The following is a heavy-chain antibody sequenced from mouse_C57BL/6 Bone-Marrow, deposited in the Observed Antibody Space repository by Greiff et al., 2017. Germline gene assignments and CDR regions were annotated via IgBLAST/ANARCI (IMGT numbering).Heavy chain of an antibody. Sequence: EVQLVESGGDLVKPGGSLKLSCAASGFTFSRYGMSWVRQTPDKRLEWVATISSGGSYTYYPDSVKGRFTISRDNAKNTLYLQMSSLKSEDTAMYYCARPCNWDVYFDYWGQGTTLTVSS. J-gene: IGHJ2*01. CDR1: GFTFSRYG. V-gene: IGHV5-6*01. D-gene: IGHD4-1*01. CDR2: ISSGGSYT. CDR3: ARPCNWDVYFDY.